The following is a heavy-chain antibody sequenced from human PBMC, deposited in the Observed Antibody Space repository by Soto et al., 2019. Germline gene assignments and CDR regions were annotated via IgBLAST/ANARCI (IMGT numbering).Heavy chain of an antibody. D-gene: IGHD2-15*01. J-gene: IGHJ4*02. CDR1: GFTFSSYA. CDR2: ISGDATQT. CDR3: AKRAPVAYFEI. Sequence: EVQLLESGGGLIQPGGSLRLSCAASGFTFSSYAMNWVRQAPGKGLDWVSPISGDATQTYYADSVNGWFTLSRDNYKNTLYLPMNSLRVEDTAVYFCAKRAPVAYFEIWGQGTLVAVSS. V-gene: IGHV3-23*01.